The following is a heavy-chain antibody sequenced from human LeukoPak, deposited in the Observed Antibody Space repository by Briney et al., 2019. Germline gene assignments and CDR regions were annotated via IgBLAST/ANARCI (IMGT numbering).Heavy chain of an antibody. CDR2: IIPIFGTA. CDR1: GGTFSSYA. V-gene: IGHV1-69*05. J-gene: IGHJ4*02. D-gene: IGHD4-17*01. Sequence: SVKVSCKASGGTFSSYAISWVRQAPGQGLEWMGGIIPIFGTANYAQKFQGRVAITTDESTSTAYMELSSLRSEDTAVYYCARDPTALTTRIRYFDYWGQGTLVTVSS. CDR3: ARDPTALTTRIRYFDY.